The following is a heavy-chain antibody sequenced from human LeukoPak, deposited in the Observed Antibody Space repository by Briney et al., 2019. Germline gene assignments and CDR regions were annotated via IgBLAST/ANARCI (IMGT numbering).Heavy chain of an antibody. D-gene: IGHD3-10*01. Sequence: AGGSLRLSCAVSGLTVSDNYMSWVRQAPGKGLEWVSVIYSGGSTYDADSVKGRFTISRDNSKNTLYLQMNSLRAEDTAVYYCAGVYGSGTQVPYYFDYWGQGTVVTVSS. J-gene: IGHJ4*02. CDR1: GLTVSDNY. V-gene: IGHV3-66*01. CDR2: IYSGGST. CDR3: AGVYGSGTQVPYYFDY.